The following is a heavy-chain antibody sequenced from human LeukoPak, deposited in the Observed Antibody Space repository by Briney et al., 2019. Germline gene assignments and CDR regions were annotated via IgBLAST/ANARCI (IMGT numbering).Heavy chain of an antibody. V-gene: IGHV4-39*01. J-gene: IGHJ3*02. Sequence: SETLSLTCTVSGGSITTYWWSWIRQPPGKGLEWIGSIYYSGSTYYNPSLKSRVTISVDTSKNQFSLKLSSVTAADTAVYYCASYPWGAANAFDIWGQGTMVTVSS. CDR3: ASYPWGAANAFDI. CDR1: GGSITTYW. D-gene: IGHD1-26*01. CDR2: IYYSGST.